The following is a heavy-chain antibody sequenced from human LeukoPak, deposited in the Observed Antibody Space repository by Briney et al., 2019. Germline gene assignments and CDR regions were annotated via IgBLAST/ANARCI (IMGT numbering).Heavy chain of an antibody. J-gene: IGHJ4*02. CDR2: IYYSGST. V-gene: IGHV4-39*07. CDR3: AREDRGYSYGVDY. D-gene: IGHD5-18*01. Sequence: SETLSLTCTVSGGSISSSSYYWGWIRQPPGKGLEWIGSIYYSGSTYYNPSLKSRVTISVDTSKNQFSLKLSSVTAADTAVYYCAREDRGYSYGVDYWGQGTLVTVSS. CDR1: GGSISSSSYY.